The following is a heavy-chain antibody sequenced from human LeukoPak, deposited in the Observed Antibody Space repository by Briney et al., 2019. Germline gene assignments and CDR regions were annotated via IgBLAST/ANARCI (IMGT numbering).Heavy chain of an antibody. D-gene: IGHD2-2*02. V-gene: IGHV1-69*05. CDR2: IIPIFGTA. CDR3: ARVPHSCSSTSCYTGRFDP. Sequence: ASVKVSCKASGGTFSSYAISWVRQAPGQGLKWMGGIIPIFGTANYAQKFQGRVTITTDESTSTAYMELSSLRSEDTAVYYCARVPHSCSSTSCYTGRFDPWGQGTLVTVSS. J-gene: IGHJ5*02. CDR1: GGTFSSYA.